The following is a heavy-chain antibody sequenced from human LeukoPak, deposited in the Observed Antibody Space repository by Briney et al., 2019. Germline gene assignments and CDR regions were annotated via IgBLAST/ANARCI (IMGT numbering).Heavy chain of an antibody. CDR3: VITSATGPLDY. D-gene: IGHD6-6*01. CDR2: ITSSGSNT. V-gene: IGHV3-64D*06. J-gene: IGHJ4*02. Sequence: GGSLRLSCSASGFTFSSYAMHWVRQAPGKGLQYVSAITSSGSNTYYADSVKDRFTISRDNSKNTLYLQMSSLRVEDTAVYYCVITSATGPLDYWGQGTLVTVSS. CDR1: GFTFSSYA.